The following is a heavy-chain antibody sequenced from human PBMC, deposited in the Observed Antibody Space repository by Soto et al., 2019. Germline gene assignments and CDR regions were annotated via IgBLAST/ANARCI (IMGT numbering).Heavy chain of an antibody. CDR3: ARLARFGQRLIDY. Sequence: SXTLSLTCTVSGGSISSSSYYWGLIRQPPGKGLEWIGSIYYSGSTYYNPSLKSRVTISVDTSKNQFSLKLSSVNAADTAVYYCARLARFGQRLIDYWGQGTLVTVSS. V-gene: IGHV4-39*01. J-gene: IGHJ4*02. CDR2: IYYSGST. CDR1: GGSISSSSYY. D-gene: IGHD3-3*01.